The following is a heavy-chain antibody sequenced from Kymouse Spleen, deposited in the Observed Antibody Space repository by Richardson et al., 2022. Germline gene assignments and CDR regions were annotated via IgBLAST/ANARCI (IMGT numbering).Heavy chain of an antibody. D-gene: IGHD1-26*01. CDR1: GFTFSSYS. CDR3: ARSHSGSYNWFDP. V-gene: IGHV3-21*03. CDR2: ISSSSSYI. Sequence: EVQLVESGGGLVKPGGSLRLSCAASGFTFSSYSMNWVRQAPGKGLEWVSSISSSSSYIYYADSVKGRFTISRDNAKNSLYLQMNSLRAEDTAVYYCARSHSGSYNWFDPWGQGTLVTVSS. J-gene: IGHJ5*02.